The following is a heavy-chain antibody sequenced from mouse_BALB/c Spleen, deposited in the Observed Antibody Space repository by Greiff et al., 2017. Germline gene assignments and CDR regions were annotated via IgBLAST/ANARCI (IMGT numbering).Heavy chain of an antibody. J-gene: IGHJ1*01. CDR3: ARCDYDKYFDV. D-gene: IGHD2-4*01. V-gene: IGHV1-12*01. Sequence: QVQLQQPGAELVKPGASVKMSCKASGYTFTSYNMHWVKQTPGQGLEWIGAIYPGNGDTSYNQKFKGKATLTADKSSSTAYMQLSSLTSEDSAVYYCARCDYDKYFDVWGAGTTVTVSS. CDR1: GYTFTSYN. CDR2: IYPGNGDT.